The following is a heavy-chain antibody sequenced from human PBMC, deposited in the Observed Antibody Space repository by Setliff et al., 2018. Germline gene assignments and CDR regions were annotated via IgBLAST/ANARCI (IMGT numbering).Heavy chain of an antibody. Sequence: PSETLSLTCSVSGASISTTYYYWDWIRQSPEKGLEWIGNIYYSGTTYSNPSLKSRVTMSVDTSKNQFSLRLNSVTASDTAVYYCATTGTYRYFDYWGQGTLVTVSS. V-gene: IGHV4-39*01. D-gene: IGHD1-1*01. J-gene: IGHJ4*02. CDR1: GASISTTYYY. CDR3: ATTGTYRYFDY. CDR2: IYYSGTT.